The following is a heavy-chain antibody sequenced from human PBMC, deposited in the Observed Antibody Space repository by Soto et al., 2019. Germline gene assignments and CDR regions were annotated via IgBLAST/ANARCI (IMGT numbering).Heavy chain of an antibody. Sequence: QVQLQESGPGLVKPSETLSLTCTVSGGSISNYYWSWIRQPPGKGLEWIGHIYHSGSTNYNPSLKSRVTISVDTSKNQFSLKLNSVNAADTAVYSCARVPAPGNSYYYYYIDVWGKGTTVTVSS. D-gene: IGHD1-7*01. CDR2: IYHSGST. V-gene: IGHV4-59*13. CDR3: ARVPAPGNSYYYYYIDV. CDR1: GGSISNYY. J-gene: IGHJ6*03.